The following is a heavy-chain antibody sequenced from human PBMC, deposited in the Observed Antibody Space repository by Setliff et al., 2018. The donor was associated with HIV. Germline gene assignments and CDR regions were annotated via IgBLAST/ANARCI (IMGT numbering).Heavy chain of an antibody. CDR2: MNPNSGDT. CDR1: GYSFTSYD. J-gene: IGHJ6*02. CDR3: ARHETWGSLYYGLDV. V-gene: IGHV1-8*01. Sequence: GASVKVSCKASGYSFTSYDINWVRQATGQGLEWMGWMNPNSGDTDYAQKFQGRVTMTRNTSIGAAYMELSSLRSEDTAVYYCARHETWGSLYYGLDVWGQGTTVTVSS. D-gene: IGHD7-27*01.